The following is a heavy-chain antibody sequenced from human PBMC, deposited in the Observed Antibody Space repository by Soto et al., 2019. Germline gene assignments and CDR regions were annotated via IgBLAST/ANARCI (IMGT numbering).Heavy chain of an antibody. CDR2: INAANGNT. V-gene: IGHV1-3*01. D-gene: IGHD5-12*01. Sequence: QVQLVQSGAEVKKPGASVKVSCKASGYTFSTYAIHWVRQAPGQRLEWMGWINAANGNTKYSQKFQDRVTVIRDTSASTVYMELSSLRYEDTAIYYCARDMGSGSLHYWGQGTVVTVSS. J-gene: IGHJ4*02. CDR3: ARDMGSGSLHY. CDR1: GYTFSTYA.